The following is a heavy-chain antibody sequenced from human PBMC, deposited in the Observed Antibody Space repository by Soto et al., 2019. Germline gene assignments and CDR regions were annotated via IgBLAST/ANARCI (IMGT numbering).Heavy chain of an antibody. CDR1: GLYFGSYA. D-gene: IGHD3-22*01. CDR3: TRYYYEGISYYVY. V-gene: IGHV3-49*04. J-gene: IGHJ4*02. Sequence: GGSLRLSCTGSGLYFGSYALSRVRQAPGEGLEFVGIIRSEASDDNTDYAACGKSRITITRENSKSITYMKMNSLQTEDTAVYYCTRYYYEGISYYVYWGQGALVTVSS. CDR2: IRSEASDDNT.